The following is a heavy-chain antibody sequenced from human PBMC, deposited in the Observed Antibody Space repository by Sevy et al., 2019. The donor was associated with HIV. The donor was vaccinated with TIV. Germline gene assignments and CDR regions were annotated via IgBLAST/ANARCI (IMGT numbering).Heavy chain of an antibody. D-gene: IGHD5-18*01. CDR2: ISSSHHAI. J-gene: IGHJ4*02. CDR1: GFTFSDYY. Sequence: GGSLRLSCAASGFTFSDYYMSWIRQAPGNGLEWFSSISSSHHAIKYADSVKGRFAISRDNAKKSLYLQMNSLRAEDTAVYFCVGRPYSSTYSWSYYFDYWGLGTLVTVSS. CDR3: VGRPYSSTYSWSYYFDY. V-gene: IGHV3-11*01.